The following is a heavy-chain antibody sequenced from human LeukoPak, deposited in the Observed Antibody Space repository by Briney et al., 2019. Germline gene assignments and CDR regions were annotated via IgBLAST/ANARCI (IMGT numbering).Heavy chain of an antibody. J-gene: IGHJ6*03. V-gene: IGHV4-59*01. Sequence: SETLSLTCTVSGVSISSYYWSWIRQPPGKGLEWIGYIYYSGSGNYNPSLKSRVSISVDTSKRQFSLKLRSVTAADTAVYYCARVSVTAYYFYYMDVWGKGTTVTVSS. D-gene: IGHD2-21*02. CDR2: IYYSGSG. CDR3: ARVSVTAYYFYYMDV. CDR1: GVSISSYY.